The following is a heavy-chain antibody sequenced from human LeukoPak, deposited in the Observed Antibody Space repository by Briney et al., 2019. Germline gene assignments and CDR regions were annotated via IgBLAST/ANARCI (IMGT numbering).Heavy chain of an antibody. D-gene: IGHD1-26*01. Sequence: SGGSLGLSCAASGFTFSSYWMSWVRQAPGKGLEWVANIKEDGSDKYYVDSVKGRFTISRDNAKNSLYLQMNSLRVEDTSAYYCARGVGSWGQWGQGTLVTVSS. CDR2: IKEDGSDK. V-gene: IGHV3-7*01. CDR3: ARGVGSWGQ. J-gene: IGHJ4*02. CDR1: GFTFSSYW.